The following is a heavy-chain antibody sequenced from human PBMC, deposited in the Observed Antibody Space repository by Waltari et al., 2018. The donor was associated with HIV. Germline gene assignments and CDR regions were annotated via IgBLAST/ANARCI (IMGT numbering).Heavy chain of an antibody. J-gene: IGHJ4*02. CDR3: ASNHHYDSSGYYY. CDR1: GFTVRSNY. Sequence: EVQLVESGGGLVQPGGSLRLACVVSGFTVRSNYMSWVSQAPGEGLEFISVTYSGCDTYYTDSVEGRFTVSRDNSKNTLHLQMNSLTADDTAVYYCASNHHYDSSGYYYWGQGTLVTVSS. CDR2: TYSGCDT. V-gene: IGHV3-66*01. D-gene: IGHD3-22*01.